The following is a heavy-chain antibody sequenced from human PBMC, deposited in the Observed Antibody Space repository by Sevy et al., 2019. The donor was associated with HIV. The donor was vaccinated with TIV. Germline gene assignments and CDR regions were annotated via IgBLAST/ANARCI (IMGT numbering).Heavy chain of an antibody. D-gene: IGHD3-16*01. CDR3: ARVYYDEYSGPGY. J-gene: IGHJ4*02. Sequence: ASVKVSCKASGYTFTNYYKHWVRQAPGEGLEWMGVINPSGGSTSNAQKFQGRVAMTRDTSTITVYMELSSLRSEDTAVYYCARVYYDEYSGPGYWGQGTLVTVSS. CDR2: INPSGGST. CDR1: GYTFTNYY. V-gene: IGHV1-46*01.